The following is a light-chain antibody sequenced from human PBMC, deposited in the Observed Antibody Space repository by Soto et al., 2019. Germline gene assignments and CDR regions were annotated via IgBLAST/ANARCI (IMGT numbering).Light chain of an antibody. CDR2: KAS. Sequence: DIQMTQSPSTLSASVGDRVTIICRASQTISSWLAWYQQKGGKAPKLLISKASILDSGVPSRFSGSGSGTEFNLTISSLQPEDFATYYCQQYNSFIWTLGQGTKVDIK. CDR3: QQYNSFIWT. CDR1: QTISSW. J-gene: IGKJ1*01. V-gene: IGKV1-5*03.